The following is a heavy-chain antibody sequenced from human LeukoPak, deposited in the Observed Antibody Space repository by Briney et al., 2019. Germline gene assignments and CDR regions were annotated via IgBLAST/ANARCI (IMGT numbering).Heavy chain of an antibody. J-gene: IGHJ3*02. CDR1: GGSISSYY. Sequence: ASETLSLTCTVSGGSISSYYWSWIRQPPGKGLEWMGYIYYSGSTNYNTSLKSRVTISVDTSKNQVSLKLSSVTAADTAVYYCARTSFVLRFFGVSAFDIWGQGTMVTVSS. CDR2: IYYSGST. V-gene: IGHV4-59*01. CDR3: ARTSFVLRFFGVSAFDI. D-gene: IGHD3-3*01.